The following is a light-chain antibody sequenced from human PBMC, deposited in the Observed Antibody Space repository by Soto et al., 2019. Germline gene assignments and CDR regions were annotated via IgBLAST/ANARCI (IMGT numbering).Light chain of an antibody. J-gene: IGKJ2*01. V-gene: IGKV1-12*01. CDR2: LAS. Sequence: DIQMTQSPSSVSASVGDRLNITCRASQGITNWLAWYQQKPGKDPKLLIYLASSLQSGVSSRFSGSGSGTDFTLTINSLQPEDFATYFCQQGYSFPYTFGQGPRWRSN. CDR3: QQGYSFPYT. CDR1: QGITNW.